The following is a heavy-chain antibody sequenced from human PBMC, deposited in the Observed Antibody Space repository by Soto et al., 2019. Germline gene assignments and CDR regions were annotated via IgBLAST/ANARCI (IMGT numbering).Heavy chain of an antibody. Sequence: QVQLVQSGAEVKKPGASVKVSCKASGYTFTSYAMHWVRQAPGQRLEWMGWINAGNGNTKYSQKFQGRVTITRDTSASTADMELSSLRCEDTAVYYCARGGFQARSGGMDFWGQGTTVTVAS. CDR2: INAGNGNT. V-gene: IGHV1-3*01. CDR3: ARGGFQARSGGMDF. CDR1: GYTFTSYA. D-gene: IGHD3-10*01. J-gene: IGHJ6*02.